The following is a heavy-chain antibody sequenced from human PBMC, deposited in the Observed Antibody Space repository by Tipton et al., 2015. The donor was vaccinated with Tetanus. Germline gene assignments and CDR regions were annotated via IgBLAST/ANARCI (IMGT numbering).Heavy chain of an antibody. Sequence: TLSPTCTISRGSIGSYCWSWIRQPPGKGLEWIGYISYSGSTNSNPSLKSRVTISVDASKNQFSLELTSVTAADTAVYYCARHAGAGATIWGTDYWGQGTLVTVSS. J-gene: IGHJ4*02. CDR1: RGSIGSYC. D-gene: IGHD3-9*01. V-gene: IGHV4-59*08. CDR2: ISYSGST. CDR3: ARHAGAGATIWGTDY.